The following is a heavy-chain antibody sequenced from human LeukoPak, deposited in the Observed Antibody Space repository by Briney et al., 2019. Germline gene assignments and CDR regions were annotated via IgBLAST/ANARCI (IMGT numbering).Heavy chain of an antibody. CDR1: GYTFTSYG. Sequence: ASVKVSCKASGYTFTSYGISWVRQAPGQGLEWMGWISAYNGNTNYAQKLQGRVTMTTDTSTSTAYMELSSLRSEDTAVYYCATDSRNRDYFDYWGQGTLVTVSS. J-gene: IGHJ4*02. V-gene: IGHV1-18*01. D-gene: IGHD1-14*01. CDR2: ISAYNGNT. CDR3: ATDSRNRDYFDY.